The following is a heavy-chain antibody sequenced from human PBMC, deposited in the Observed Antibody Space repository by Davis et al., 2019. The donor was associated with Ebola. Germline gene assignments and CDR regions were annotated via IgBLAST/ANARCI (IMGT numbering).Heavy chain of an antibody. V-gene: IGHV3-23*01. D-gene: IGHD1-1*01. CDR2: ISGSGGNT. CDR3: ARAQFPTTSDH. CDR1: VITFSSYA. J-gene: IGHJ4*02. Sequence: GESLKISCADSVITFSSYAMTWVRQAPGKGLEWVSAISGSGGNTYYVDSVKGRFTISRDNSKKTMYLQMNSLRGEDTAVYYCARAQFPTTSDHWGQGTLVTVSS.